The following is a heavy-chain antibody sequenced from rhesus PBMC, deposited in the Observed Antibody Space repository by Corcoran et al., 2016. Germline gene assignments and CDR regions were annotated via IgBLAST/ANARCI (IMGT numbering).Heavy chain of an antibody. CDR3: ARDAGTGITLDY. CDR2: ISYDGRKK. Sequence: EVQLVESGGGLVQPGGSLRLSCAASGFTFNNYGVHWVRQAPGKGLEWVAVISYDGRKKYYADSVKDRFTFSRDNSKNMVYLQMNNLKLEDTAVYYCARDAGTGITLDYWGQGVLVTVSS. J-gene: IGHJ4*01. V-gene: IGHV3-54*02. D-gene: IGHD1-26*01. CDR1: GFTFNNYG.